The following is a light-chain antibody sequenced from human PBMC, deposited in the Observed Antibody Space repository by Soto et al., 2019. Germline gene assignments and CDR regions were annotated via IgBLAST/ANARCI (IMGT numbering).Light chain of an antibody. J-gene: IGLJ1*01. CDR3: CSYVGATTYV. CDR1: SSTVGGFNV. Sequence: QSALTQPASVSGSPGQSITISCTGTSSTVGGFNVVSWYQQHPGKASKVIIYEGIKRPSGVSNRFSGSNSGSTASLTISGLQAEDEADYYCCSYVGATTYVFGTGTKLTVL. CDR2: EGI. V-gene: IGLV2-23*01.